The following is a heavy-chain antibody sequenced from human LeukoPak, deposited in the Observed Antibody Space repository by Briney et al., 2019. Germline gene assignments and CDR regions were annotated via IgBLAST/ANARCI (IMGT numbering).Heavy chain of an antibody. CDR3: ASSRFGELHY. CDR2: IFTSGST. CDR1: GGSISSGRYY. J-gene: IGHJ4*02. Sequence: KPSETLSLTCTVSGGSISSGRYYWNWIRQPAGKGLEWIGHIFTSGSTNYNPSLKSRVTISVDTSKNQFSLKLSSVTAADTAVYYCASSRFGELHYWGQGTLVTVSS. D-gene: IGHD3-10*01. V-gene: IGHV4-61*09.